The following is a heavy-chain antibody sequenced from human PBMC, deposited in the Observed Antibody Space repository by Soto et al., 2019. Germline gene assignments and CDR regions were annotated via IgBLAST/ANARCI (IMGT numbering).Heavy chain of an antibody. Sequence: QVQLVQSGAEVKKPGSSVKVSCKASGGTFSSYPISWVRQAPGQGLEWMGVIIPIFGSVNSAQKFQGRVTITADESTSKAYMELSSLRSEDTAVYYCARPRTTGTTKGYDYWGQGTLVTVSS. J-gene: IGHJ4*02. V-gene: IGHV1-69*01. CDR1: GGTFSSYP. CDR3: ARPRTTGTTKGYDY. D-gene: IGHD1-1*01. CDR2: IIPIFGSV.